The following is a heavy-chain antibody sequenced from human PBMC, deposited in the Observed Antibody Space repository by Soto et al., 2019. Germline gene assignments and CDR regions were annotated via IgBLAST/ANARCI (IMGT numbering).Heavy chain of an antibody. CDR1: GFSFSSCA. J-gene: IGHJ4*02. V-gene: IGHV3-23*01. D-gene: IGHD3-3*01. CDR3: AKENDFWSGKGKLFDY. Sequence: EVQLLESGGGLVQPGRSLRLSCVVSGFSFSSCAMSWVRQAPGKGLEWVSGISGSGGTTYYADSVKGQFTISRDNSKNTLYLQMNSLRAEDTAVYYCAKENDFWSGKGKLFDYWGKGTPVTVSS. CDR2: ISGSGGTT.